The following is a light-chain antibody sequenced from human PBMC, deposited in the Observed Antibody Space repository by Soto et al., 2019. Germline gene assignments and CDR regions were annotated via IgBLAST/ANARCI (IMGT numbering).Light chain of an antibody. Sequence: DVVVTKSPLILGGVPGEPASLSYRSITSLRHSNEYNHLDWYLQNAGQYPQLLIYWGSNRASGVPDRFSGSGSGTEFTLEISRVEAEDVGVYSCMPPLQSGTFGQGTKVDIK. V-gene: IGKV2-28*01. CDR1: TSLRHSNEYNH. CDR3: MPPLQSGT. CDR2: WGS. J-gene: IGKJ1*01.